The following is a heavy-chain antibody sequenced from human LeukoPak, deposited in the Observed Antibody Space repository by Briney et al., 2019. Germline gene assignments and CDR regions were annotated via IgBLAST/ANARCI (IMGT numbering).Heavy chain of an antibody. J-gene: IGHJ4*02. CDR3: ARDRGLYYDILTGSYYFDY. V-gene: IGHV1-2*02. CDR2: INPNSGGT. D-gene: IGHD3-9*01. CDR1: GYTFTGYY. Sequence: ASVKVSCKASGYTFTGYYMHWVRQAPEQGLEWMGWINPNSGGTNYAQKFQGRVTMTRDTSISTAYMELSRLRSDDTAVYYCARDRGLYYDILTGSYYFDYWGQGTLVTVSS.